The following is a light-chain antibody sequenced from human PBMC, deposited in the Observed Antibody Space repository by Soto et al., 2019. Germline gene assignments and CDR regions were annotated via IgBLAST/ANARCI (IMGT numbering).Light chain of an antibody. Sequence: EIVMTQSPATLSVSPGERATLSCRASQSVSSSYLAWYQQKPGQAPRLLFYGASSRATGIPDRFSGSGSGTDYTLTSSVLEHGVDVVYYCQQDASSPPVSYGGGTKVDIK. CDR2: GAS. CDR3: QQDASSPPVS. CDR1: QSVSSSY. J-gene: IGKJ4*01. V-gene: IGKV3-20*01.